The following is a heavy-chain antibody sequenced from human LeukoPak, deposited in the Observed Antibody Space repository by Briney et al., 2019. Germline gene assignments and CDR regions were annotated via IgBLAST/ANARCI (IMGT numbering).Heavy chain of an antibody. CDR3: ARVGEWELPSYYYMDV. V-gene: IGHV4-59*11. D-gene: IGHD1-26*01. J-gene: IGHJ6*03. CDR2: IYYSGST. Sequence: PSETLSLTCTVSGGSISSHYWSWIRQPPGKGLEWIGYIYYSGSTNYNPSLKSRVTISVDTSKNQFSLKLSSVTAADTAVYYCARVGEWELPSYYYMDVWGKGTTVTVSS. CDR1: GGSISSHY.